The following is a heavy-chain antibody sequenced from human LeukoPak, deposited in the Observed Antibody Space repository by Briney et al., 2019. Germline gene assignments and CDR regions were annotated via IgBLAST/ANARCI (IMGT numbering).Heavy chain of an antibody. V-gene: IGHV4-59*01. CDR3: ARGGGNRRANWFDP. J-gene: IGHJ5*02. Sequence: PSETLSLTCTVSSGSISTYYWSWIRQPPGKGLEWIGYISYSGDTSYSPSLKSRVTISVDTSKNQFSLRLSSMTAADTAVYFCARGGGNRRANWFDPWGQGTLVSVSS. CDR1: SGSISTYY. CDR2: ISYSGDT. D-gene: IGHD3-16*01.